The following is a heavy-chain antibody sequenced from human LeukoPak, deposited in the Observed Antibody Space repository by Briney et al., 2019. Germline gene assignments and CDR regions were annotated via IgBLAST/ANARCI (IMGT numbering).Heavy chain of an antibody. CDR1: GFTFSSYW. Sequence: GGSLRLSCAASGFTFSSYWMSWVRQAPGKGLECVANIKQDGSEKYYVDSVKGRFTISRDNAKNSLYLQMNSLRAEDTAVYYCARDGIAAAGAPRGYWGQGTLVTVSS. D-gene: IGHD6-13*01. V-gene: IGHV3-7*01. CDR3: ARDGIAAAGAPRGY. CDR2: IKQDGSEK. J-gene: IGHJ4*02.